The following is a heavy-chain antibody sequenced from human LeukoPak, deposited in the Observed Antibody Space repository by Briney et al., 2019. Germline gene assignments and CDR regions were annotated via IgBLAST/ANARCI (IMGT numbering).Heavy chain of an antibody. Sequence: PGGSLRLSCEASGFTFSSYSMNWVRQAPGKGLEWVSSISSSSSYIYYADSVKGRFTISRDNAKNSLYLQMNSLRAEDTAVYYCARVAAYYYYGMDVWGQGTTVTVSS. J-gene: IGHJ6*02. V-gene: IGHV3-21*01. CDR2: ISSSSSYI. CDR3: ARVAAYYYYGMDV. CDR1: GFTFSSYS. D-gene: IGHD6-25*01.